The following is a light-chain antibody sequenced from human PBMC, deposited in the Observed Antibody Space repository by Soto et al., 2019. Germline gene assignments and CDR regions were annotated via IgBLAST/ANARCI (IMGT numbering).Light chain of an antibody. CDR3: SSYGSSGTSV. J-gene: IGLJ1*01. V-gene: IGLV2-14*01. CDR2: EVS. Sequence: QSVLTQPASVAGSPGQPITISCAGTSSDVGGYDFVSWYQHHPGRAPKLLIYEVSGRPSGVSYRFSGSKSGNTASLIISGLQAEDEAYYYCSSYGSSGTSVFGTGTKVTVL. CDR1: SSDVGGYDF.